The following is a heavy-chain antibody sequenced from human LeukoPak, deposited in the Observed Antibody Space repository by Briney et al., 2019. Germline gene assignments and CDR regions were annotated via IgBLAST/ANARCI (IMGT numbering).Heavy chain of an antibody. J-gene: IGHJ4*02. D-gene: IGHD6-13*01. CDR2: TNPSGGRT. V-gene: IGHV1-46*01. Sequence: ASVKVSFKASGYTFTSYYMHWVRQAPGQGLEWMGMTNPSGGRTSYAQKFQGRVTMTRDTSTSTVYMELSSLRSEDTAVFYCARGRAAAGLDYFDYWGQGTLVTVSS. CDR1: GYTFTSYY. CDR3: ARGRAAAGLDYFDY.